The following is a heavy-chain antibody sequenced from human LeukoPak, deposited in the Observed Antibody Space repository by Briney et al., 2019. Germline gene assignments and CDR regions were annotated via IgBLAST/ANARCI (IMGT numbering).Heavy chain of an antibody. V-gene: IGHV4-59*11. CDR2: IYYSGST. J-gene: IGHJ3*02. CDR1: GGSIRSHY. CDR3: ARKTYYDFWRAAFDI. Sequence: SETLSLTCTVSGGSIRSHYWSWIRQPPGKGLEWIGYIYYSGSTNYNPSLKSRVTISVDTSKNQFSLKLSSVTAADTAVYYCARKTYYDFWRAAFDIWGQGTMVTVSS. D-gene: IGHD3-3*01.